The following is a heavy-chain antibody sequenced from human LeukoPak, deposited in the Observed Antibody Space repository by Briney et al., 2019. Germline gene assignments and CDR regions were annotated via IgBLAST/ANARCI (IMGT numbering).Heavy chain of an antibody. CDR3: ARDRRHYDISTERGFVAAYHYYMDV. CDR1: GDSIRRHF. V-gene: IGHV4-59*11. CDR2: GYSETGST. D-gene: IGHD3-9*01. J-gene: IGHJ6*03. Sequence: SETLSLTCNVCGDSIRRHFWSWIRQLPGKGVEWIGEGYSETGSTNYNPSLKSRVTISADTSKNHFSLTLSSVTAADTAGYYCARDRRHYDISTERGFVAAYHYYMDVWGKGTTVTVSS.